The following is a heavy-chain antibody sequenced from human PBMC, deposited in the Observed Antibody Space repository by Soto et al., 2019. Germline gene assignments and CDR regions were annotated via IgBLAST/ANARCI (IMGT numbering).Heavy chain of an antibody. V-gene: IGHV4-59*01. J-gene: IGHJ4*02. Sequence: PSETLSLTCTVSGGSISSYYWSWIRQPPGKGLEWIGYIYYSGSTNYNPSLKSRVAISVDTSKNQFSLKLSSVTAADTAVYYCARYYLEAGMDYWGQGTLVTVS. CDR2: IYYSGST. D-gene: IGHD6-19*01. CDR1: GGSISSYY. CDR3: ARYYLEAGMDY.